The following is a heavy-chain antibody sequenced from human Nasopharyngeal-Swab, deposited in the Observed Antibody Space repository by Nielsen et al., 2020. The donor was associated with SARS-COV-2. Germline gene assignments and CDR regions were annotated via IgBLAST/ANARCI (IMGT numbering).Heavy chain of an antibody. J-gene: IGHJ3*02. V-gene: IGHV4-59*01. Sequence: WIRQPPGKGLEWIGYLYYSGSTFYNPSLKSRATTSLDTSKNQLSLKLKSVTAADTAVYYWARVLTGPHDAFDIWGQGTMVTVSS. D-gene: IGHD3-9*01. CDR2: LYYSGST. CDR3: ARVLTGPHDAFDI.